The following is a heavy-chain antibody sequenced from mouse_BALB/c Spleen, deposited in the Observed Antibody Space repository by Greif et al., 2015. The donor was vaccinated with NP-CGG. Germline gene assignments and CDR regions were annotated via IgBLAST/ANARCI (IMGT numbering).Heavy chain of an antibody. CDR3: ARLGYFDV. CDR2: IDPANGNT. Sequence: EVQLQQSGAELVKPGASVKLSCTASGFNINDTYMHWVKQRPEQGLEWIGRIDPANGNTKYDPKFQGKATITADTSSNTAYLQLSSLTSEDTAVYYCARLGYFDVWGAGTTVTVSS. J-gene: IGHJ1*01. V-gene: IGHV14-3*02. CDR1: GFNINDTY.